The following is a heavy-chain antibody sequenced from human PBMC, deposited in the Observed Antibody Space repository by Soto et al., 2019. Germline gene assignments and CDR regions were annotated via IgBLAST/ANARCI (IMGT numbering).Heavy chain of an antibody. CDR3: ARVAIFGVAPYYYYYMDV. Sequence: SETLSLTCAVSSGSISSSNWWSWVRQPPGKGLEWIGEIYHSGSTNYNPSLKSRVTISVDKSKNQFSLKLSSVTAADTAVYYCARVAIFGVAPYYYYYMDVWGKGTTVTVSS. V-gene: IGHV4-4*02. CDR2: IYHSGST. J-gene: IGHJ6*03. CDR1: SGSISSSNW. D-gene: IGHD3-3*01.